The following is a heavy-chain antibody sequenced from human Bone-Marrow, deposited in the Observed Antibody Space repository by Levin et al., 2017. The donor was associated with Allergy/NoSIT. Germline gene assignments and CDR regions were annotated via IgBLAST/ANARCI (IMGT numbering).Heavy chain of an antibody. V-gene: IGHV4-30-2*01. CDR1: GFSLSSNGVG. CDR2: IYHNGST. CDR3: ARAAATPFSGFGS. J-gene: IGHJ5*01. Sequence: ESGPTLVKPTQTLTLTCTFSGFSLSSNGVGVGWIRQPPGKGLEWIGSIYHNGSTHYNPALKSRVNISVERSKNQFSLKLRSVTAADTALYYCARAAATPFSGFGSWGQGTLVTVSS.